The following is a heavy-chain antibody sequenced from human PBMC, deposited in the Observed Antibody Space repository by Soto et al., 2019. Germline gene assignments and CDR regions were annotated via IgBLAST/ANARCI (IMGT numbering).Heavy chain of an antibody. CDR3: XXXGXXXXXXXXWLDP. CDR1: GGTFSNYA. V-gene: IGHV1-69*15. J-gene: IGHJ5*02. D-gene: IGHD2-21*01. CDR2: IIPIFGTT. Sequence: QVHLVQSGAEVKKPGSSVNVSCKASGGTFSNYAITWVRQAPGQGLEWVGRIIPIFGTTNVAQKFQGRVTITADESTTTAYMELSXLRXXXTAXXYCXXXGXXXXXXXXWLDPWGQGTLVTVSS.